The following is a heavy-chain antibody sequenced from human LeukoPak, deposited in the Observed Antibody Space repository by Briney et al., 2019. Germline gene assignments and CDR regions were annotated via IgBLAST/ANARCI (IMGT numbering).Heavy chain of an antibody. CDR1: GGSIHSSAYY. CDR3: ARVAKHFRGGISFYFMDV. D-gene: IGHD3-10*01. J-gene: IGHJ6*03. Sequence: SEILSLTCSVSGGSIHSSAYYWGWLRQPPGKGLEWIVSMYYSGSAYYPPSPKSRLTMSEDTTKNQLFLRFSSVTAADTAVYYCARVAKHFRGGISFYFMDVWGKGTTVTISS. V-gene: IGHV4-39*07. CDR2: MYYSGSA.